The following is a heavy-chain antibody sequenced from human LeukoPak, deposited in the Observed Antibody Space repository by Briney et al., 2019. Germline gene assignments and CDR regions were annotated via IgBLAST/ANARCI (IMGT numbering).Heavy chain of an antibody. Sequence: GGSLRLSCAASGFTFSSYAMSWVRQAPGKGLEWVSAISGSGGSTYYADSVKGRFTISRDNSKNTLYLQMNSLRAEDTAVYYCAKRGGYSSGWYYFDYWGRGTLVTVSS. CDR3: AKRGGYSSGWYYFDY. V-gene: IGHV3-23*01. CDR1: GFTFSSYA. CDR2: ISGSGGST. D-gene: IGHD6-19*01. J-gene: IGHJ4*02.